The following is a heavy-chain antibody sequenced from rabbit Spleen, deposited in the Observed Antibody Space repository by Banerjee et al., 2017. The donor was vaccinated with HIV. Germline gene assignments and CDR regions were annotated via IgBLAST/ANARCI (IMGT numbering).Heavy chain of an antibody. CDR3: ARDASLATSYPDYFDL. D-gene: IGHD6-1*01. V-gene: IGHV1S45*01. J-gene: IGHJ4*01. CDR2: IGAGSGGST. Sequence: QQQLEESGGGLVKPGGTLTLTCKASGIDFSNNDYMCWVRQAPGKGLEWGACIGAGSGGSTHYASWAKGRFTISKTSSTTVTLEMTSLTAADTATYFCARDASLATSYPDYFDLWGKAPWSPS. CDR1: GIDFSNNDY.